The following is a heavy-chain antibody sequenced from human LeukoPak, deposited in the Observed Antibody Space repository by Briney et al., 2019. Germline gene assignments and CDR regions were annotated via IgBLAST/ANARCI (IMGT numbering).Heavy chain of an antibody. V-gene: IGHV3-21*01. CDR3: ARETGESFDY. CDR1: GFTFTSHS. J-gene: IGHJ4*02. CDR2: IGSSSTSI. Sequence: GGSLRLSCAASGFTFTSHSMNWARQAPGKGLEWVSAIGSSSTSIYYVDSVKGRFTISRDNAKNSLYLQMNSLRVEDTAVYYCARETGESFDYWGQGTLVAVSS. D-gene: IGHD7-27*01.